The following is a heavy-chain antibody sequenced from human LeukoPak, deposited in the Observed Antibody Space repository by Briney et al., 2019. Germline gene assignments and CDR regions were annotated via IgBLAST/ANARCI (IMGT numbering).Heavy chain of an antibody. CDR1: GFTFSNYA. CDR3: AKDPSRYFGDRVDYFDY. J-gene: IGHJ4*02. Sequence: PGGSLRLSCAASGFTFSNYAMSWVRQAPGKGLEWVSGISGSGDNAYYADSVKGQFTISRDNSENTLYLQVNNLRAEDTAVYYCAKDPSRYFGDRVDYFDYWGQGTLVTVSS. CDR2: ISGSGDNA. V-gene: IGHV3-23*01. D-gene: IGHD4-17*01.